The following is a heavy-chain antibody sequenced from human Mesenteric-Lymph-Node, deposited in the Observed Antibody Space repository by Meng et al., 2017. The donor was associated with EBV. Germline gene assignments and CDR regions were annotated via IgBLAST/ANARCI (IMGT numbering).Heavy chain of an antibody. CDR2: ISESGNI. CDR1: GGSISSTNW. CDR3: ARCAFINSYGFDH. Sequence: QVYLQDSGAGLEKHSGSLSPPCTVSGGSISSTNWWSWVRQAPGKGREGSAEISESGNINYNPSLKSRVTTSVDTPKNQFFLKLNSVTAADTAVYYCARCAFINSYGFDHWGQGALVTVS. J-gene: IGHJ4*02. V-gene: IGHV4-4*02. D-gene: IGHD5-18*01.